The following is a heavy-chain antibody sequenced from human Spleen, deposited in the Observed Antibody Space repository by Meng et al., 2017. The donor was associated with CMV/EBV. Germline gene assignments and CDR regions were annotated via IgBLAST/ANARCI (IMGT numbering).Heavy chain of an antibody. Sequence: ASVKVSCKASGYIFTKYGVNWMRQAPGQGPEWMGWISAYNGDTMYAPKVQGRVTMTTDTSTSTAYMELRGLRSDDTAVYYCARDPGICSYPSGCFFDYWGQGTLVTVSS. V-gene: IGHV1-18*01. CDR2: ISAYNGDT. D-gene: IGHD3-22*01. CDR3: ARDPGICSYPSGCFFDY. J-gene: IGHJ4*02. CDR1: GYIFTKYG.